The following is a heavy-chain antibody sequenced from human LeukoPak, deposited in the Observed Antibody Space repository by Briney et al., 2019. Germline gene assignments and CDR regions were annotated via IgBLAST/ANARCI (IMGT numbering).Heavy chain of an antibody. CDR2: FDPEDGET. CDR1: GYTLTELS. D-gene: IGHD6-13*01. J-gene: IGHJ1*01. CDR3: AMYSSSWYEYFQH. Sequence: ASVKVSCKVSGYTLTELSMHWVRQAPGKGLEWMGGFDPEDGETIYAQKFEGRVTMTEDTSTDTAYMELSSLRSEDTAVYYCAMYSSSWYEYFQHWGQGTLVTVSS. V-gene: IGHV1-24*01.